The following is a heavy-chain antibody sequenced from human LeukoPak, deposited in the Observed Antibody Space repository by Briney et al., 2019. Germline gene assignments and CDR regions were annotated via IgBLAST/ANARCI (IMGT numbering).Heavy chain of an antibody. Sequence: SETLSLTCTVSDDSTSRSNSYWAWIRQPPGEGLEWTGTVSYSGSPYYNPSLRTRVTLSVDTSKSHLSLNLNSVTAADTAVYYCARREGGTMFEYWGQGILVTVSS. CDR2: VSYSGSP. D-gene: IGHD1-1*01. V-gene: IGHV4-39*01. CDR3: ARREGGTMFEY. CDR1: DDSTSRSNSY. J-gene: IGHJ4*02.